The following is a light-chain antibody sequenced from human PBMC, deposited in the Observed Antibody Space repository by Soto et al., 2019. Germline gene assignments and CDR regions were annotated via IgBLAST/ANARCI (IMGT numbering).Light chain of an antibody. CDR2: GAS. J-gene: IGKJ4*01. CDR3: QQYASSPLT. Sequence: EIVLTQSPGTLSLSPGERATLSCRASQSVSSGYLAWYRQKPGQAPRLLIYGASSRATGTPDRFSGSGSGTDFTLTINGLEPEDCAVYYCQQYASSPLTFGGGTKV. CDR1: QSVSSGY. V-gene: IGKV3-20*01.